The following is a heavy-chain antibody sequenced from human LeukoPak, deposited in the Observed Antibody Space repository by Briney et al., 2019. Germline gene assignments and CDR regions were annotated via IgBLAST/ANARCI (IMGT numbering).Heavy chain of an antibody. D-gene: IGHD6-6*01. J-gene: IGHJ4*02. CDR3: ARDDSTSSYFDY. Sequence: GGSLRLSCAASGFTFSSYGMSWVRQAPGKGLEWVSAISGSGGSTYYADSVKGRFTISRDNSKNTLYLQMNSLRAEDTAVYYCARDDSTSSYFDYWGQGTLVTVSS. CDR2: ISGSGGST. CDR1: GFTFSSYG. V-gene: IGHV3-23*01.